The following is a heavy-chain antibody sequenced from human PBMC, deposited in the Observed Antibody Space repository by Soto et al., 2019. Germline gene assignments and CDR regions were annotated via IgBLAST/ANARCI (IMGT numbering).Heavy chain of an antibody. CDR2: IFYSGTT. CDR1: GDSVNNNDFY. Sequence: SETLSLTCTVSGDSVNNNDFYWAWIRQPPGKGLEWVVTIFYSGTTYHNSSLKGRVTASVDRSGNQFSLKLTSVTASDTAVYYCARLDFRSGYYGGRFDPWGQGTLVTVSS. CDR3: ARLDFRSGYYGGRFDP. D-gene: IGHD3-3*01. V-gene: IGHV4-39*01. J-gene: IGHJ5*02.